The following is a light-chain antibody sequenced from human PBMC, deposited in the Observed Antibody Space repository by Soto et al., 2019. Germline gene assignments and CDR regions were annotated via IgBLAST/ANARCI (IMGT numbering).Light chain of an antibody. CDR2: DAS. J-gene: IGKJ5*01. Sequence: EIVLTQSPATLSLSPGERATLSCRASQSVSSYLAWYQQKPGQAPRLLIFDASNRATGIPARFSGSGSGTDFILTISSLEPEDFAVYYCQQRGNWPFTFGQGTRVEIK. V-gene: IGKV3-11*01. CDR3: QQRGNWPFT. CDR1: QSVSSY.